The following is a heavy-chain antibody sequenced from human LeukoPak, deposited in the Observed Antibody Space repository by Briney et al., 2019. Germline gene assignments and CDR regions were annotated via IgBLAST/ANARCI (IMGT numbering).Heavy chain of an antibody. CDR3: AKDQFDP. CDR1: GFTFSSYA. J-gene: IGHJ5*02. CDR2: ISESGDTT. Sequence: GGSLRLSCTASGFTFSSYAMSWVRQASGKGLKWVSSISESGDTTYYADSVKGRFTISRDNSKNTLYLQMNSLRAEDTAVYYCAKDQFDPWGQGTLVTVSS. V-gene: IGHV3-23*01.